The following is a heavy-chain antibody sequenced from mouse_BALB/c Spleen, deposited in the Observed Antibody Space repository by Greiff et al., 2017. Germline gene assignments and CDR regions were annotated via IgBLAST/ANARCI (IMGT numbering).Heavy chain of an antibody. D-gene: IGHD1-1*01. CDR2: ISTYYGDA. J-gene: IGHJ4*01. V-gene: IGHV1S137*01. Sequence: QVQLQQSGAELVRPGVSVKISCKGSGYTFTDYAMHWVKQSHAKSLEWIGVISTYYGDASYNQKFKGKATMTVDKSSSTAYMELARLTSEDSAIYYCASRGSNHYYAMDYWGQGTSVTVSS. CDR3: ASRGSNHYYAMDY. CDR1: GYTFTDYA.